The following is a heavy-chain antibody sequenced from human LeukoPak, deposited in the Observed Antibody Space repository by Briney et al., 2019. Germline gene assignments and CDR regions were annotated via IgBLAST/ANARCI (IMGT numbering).Heavy chain of an antibody. D-gene: IGHD3-22*01. Sequence: GRSLRLSCAASGFTFSHYAMHWVRQAPGKGLEWVAVISFDGTNKFYADSVKGRFTISRDNSKNAPYLQMNSLRAEDTAVYYCAKGGYYERPWYFDYWGQGTLVTVSS. CDR2: ISFDGTNK. V-gene: IGHV3-30*18. J-gene: IGHJ4*02. CDR3: AKGGYYERPWYFDY. CDR1: GFTFSHYA.